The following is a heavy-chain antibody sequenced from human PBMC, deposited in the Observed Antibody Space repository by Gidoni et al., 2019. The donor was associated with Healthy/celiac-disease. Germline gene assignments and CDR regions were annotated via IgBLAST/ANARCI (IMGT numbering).Heavy chain of an antibody. D-gene: IGHD3-22*01. V-gene: IGHV1-18*01. CDR1: GYTFTSYG. CDR3: ARDYYDSSGYSGVDY. Sequence: QVQLVLSGAEVKKPRASVKASCKASGYTFTSYGISWVRQAPGQGLEWMGWISAYNGNTNYAQKLQGRVTMTTDTSTSTAYMELRSLRSDDTAVYYCARDYYDSSGYSGVDYWGQGTLVTVSS. J-gene: IGHJ4*02. CDR2: ISAYNGNT.